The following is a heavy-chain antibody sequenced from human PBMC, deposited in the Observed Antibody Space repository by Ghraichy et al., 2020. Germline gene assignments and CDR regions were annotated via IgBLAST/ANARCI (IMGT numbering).Heavy chain of an antibody. J-gene: IGHJ6*02. CDR1: GVSFSGYY. D-gene: IGHD2-2*01. V-gene: IGHV4-34*01. Sequence: ESLNISCAVYGVSFSGYYWSWIRQPPGKGLEWIGEINHSGSTNYNPSLKSRVTISVDTSKNQFSLKLSSVTAADTAVYYCARGVIVVVPAARPGRGYYYYGMDVWGQGTTVTVSS. CDR3: ARGVIVVVPAARPGRGYYYYGMDV. CDR2: INHSGST.